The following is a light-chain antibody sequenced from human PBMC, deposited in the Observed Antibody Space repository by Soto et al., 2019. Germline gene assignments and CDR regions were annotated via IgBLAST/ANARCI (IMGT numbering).Light chain of an antibody. V-gene: IGLV2-14*01. J-gene: IGLJ2*01. CDR2: EVS. Sequence: QSDLTQPASVSGSPGQSITISCTGTNSYIGSYNYVSWYQQHPGKAPKLLIYEVSNRPSGISNRFSGSKSGNTASLTISGLQAEDEADYYCSSYANIRVFFGGGTKLTVL. CDR1: NSYIGSYNY. CDR3: SSYANIRVF.